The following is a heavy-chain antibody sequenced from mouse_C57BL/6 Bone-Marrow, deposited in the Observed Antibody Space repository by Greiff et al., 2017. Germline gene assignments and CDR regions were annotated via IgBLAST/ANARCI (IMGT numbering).Heavy chain of an antibody. D-gene: IGHD2-4*01. CDR1: GYTFTGYW. CDR3: ARYYDYSYWYFDV. V-gene: IGHV1-9*01. J-gene: IGHJ1*03. Sequence: VQLQQSGAELMKPGASVKLSCKATGYTFTGYWIAWVKQRPGHGLEWIGEILPGSGSTNSNEKFKGKATFTADTSSNTAYMQLSSLTTEDSAIYYCARYYDYSYWYFDVWGTGTTVTVSS. CDR2: ILPGSGST.